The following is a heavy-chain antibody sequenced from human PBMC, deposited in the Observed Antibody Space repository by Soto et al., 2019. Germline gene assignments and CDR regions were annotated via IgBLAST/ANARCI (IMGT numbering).Heavy chain of an antibody. J-gene: IGHJ4*02. D-gene: IGHD3-22*01. Sequence: GGSLRLSCAASGFTLSNDWMSWVRQAPGKGLEWVGRIKSKADGGTTDYAAPVKGRFTISRDDSKNTLYLQMNSLKTEDTAVYYCTTDAGLDSHYYDVSGYFRYFAYWGQGTLVTVSS. CDR1: GFTLSNDW. V-gene: IGHV3-15*01. CDR3: TTDAGLDSHYYDVSGYFRYFAY. CDR2: IKSKADGGTT.